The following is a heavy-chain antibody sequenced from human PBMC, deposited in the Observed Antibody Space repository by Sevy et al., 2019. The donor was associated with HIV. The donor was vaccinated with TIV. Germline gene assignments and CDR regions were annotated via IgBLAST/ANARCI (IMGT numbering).Heavy chain of an antibody. CDR3: AKDLMSGPYYYMDV. CDR1: GFTFSSYA. D-gene: IGHD3-3*01. CDR2: ISGSGGST. Sequence: GGSLRLSCAASGFTFSSYAMSRVPQAPGKGLEWVSAISGSGGSTYYANSVKGGFTNSRDNSKNTLYLQMNSLRAEDTAVYYCAKDLMSGPYYYMDVWGKGTTVTVSS. V-gene: IGHV3-23*01. J-gene: IGHJ6*03.